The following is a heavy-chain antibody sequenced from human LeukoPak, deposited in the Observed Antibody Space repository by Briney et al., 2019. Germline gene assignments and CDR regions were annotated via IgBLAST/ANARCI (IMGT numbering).Heavy chain of an antibody. CDR1: GYTFIRYY. Sequence: ASLKVSCKASGYTFIRYYMHWVRQAPGQGLEWMGWIGAYNGGTNSAQKLQGRVTMTTDTSTSTAYMELRSLRSDDTAVYYCASQGSVTTGFDYWGQGTLVTVSS. CDR2: IGAYNGGT. V-gene: IGHV1-18*04. CDR3: ASQGSVTTGFDY. D-gene: IGHD4-17*01. J-gene: IGHJ4*02.